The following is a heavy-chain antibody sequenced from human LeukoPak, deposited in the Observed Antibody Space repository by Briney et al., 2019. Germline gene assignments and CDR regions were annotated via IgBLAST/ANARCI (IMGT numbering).Heavy chain of an antibody. Sequence: GGSLRLSCAASGFTFSSYGMHWVRQAPGKGLEWVAVISYDGSNKYYADSVKGRFTISRDNSKNTLYLQMNSLRAEDTAVYYCAKDIRYSSSSVDYFDYWGREPWSPSPQ. D-gene: IGHD6-6*01. V-gene: IGHV3-30*18. CDR3: AKDIRYSSSSVDYFDY. CDR1: GFTFSSYG. J-gene: IGHJ4*02. CDR2: ISYDGSNK.